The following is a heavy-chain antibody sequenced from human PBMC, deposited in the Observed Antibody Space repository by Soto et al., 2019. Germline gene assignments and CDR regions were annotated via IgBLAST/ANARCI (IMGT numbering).Heavy chain of an antibody. V-gene: IGHV3-33*01. CDR1: GFTFSSYG. Sequence: QVQLVESGGGVVQPGRSLRLSCAASGFTFSSYGMHWVRQAPGKGLEWVAVIWYDGSNQYYADSVKGRFTISRDNSKNTLYLQMNSLRAEDTAVYYCASGPNDSNYVDYWGQGTLVTVSS. J-gene: IGHJ4*02. CDR2: IWYDGSNQ. D-gene: IGHD1-1*01. CDR3: ASGPNDSNYVDY.